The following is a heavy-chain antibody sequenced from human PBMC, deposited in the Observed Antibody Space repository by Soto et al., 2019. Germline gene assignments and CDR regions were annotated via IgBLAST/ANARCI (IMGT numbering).Heavy chain of an antibody. CDR2: IYHSGST. CDR1: GGSISSSNW. CDR3: ARPRSYYSDSSGYYPPSSEGLDV. J-gene: IGHJ6*02. Sequence: QVQLQESGPGLVKPSGTLSLTCAVSGGSISSSNWWSWVRQPPGKGLEWIGEIYHSGSTNYNPSLKSRVTISVDTSKNQFSLKLSSVTAADTAVYYCARPRSYYSDSSGYYPPSSEGLDVWGQGTTVTVSS. V-gene: IGHV4-4*02. D-gene: IGHD3-22*01.